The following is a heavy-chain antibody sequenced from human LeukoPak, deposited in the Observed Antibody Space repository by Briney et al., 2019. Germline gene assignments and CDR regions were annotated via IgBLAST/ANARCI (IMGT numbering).Heavy chain of an antibody. J-gene: IGHJ6*03. CDR1: GYSFTGYW. CDR3: ARYPRDSSQNFYSYMDV. V-gene: IGHV5-51*01. Sequence: GESLKISCKGSGYSFTGYWIAWVRQMPGKGLEWMGRIYPGDSDTKYSPSFQGQVTISADRSITTAHLQWNSLKASDTAIYYCARYPRDSSQNFYSYMDVWGKGTTVTVSS. CDR2: IYPGDSDT. D-gene: IGHD3-22*01.